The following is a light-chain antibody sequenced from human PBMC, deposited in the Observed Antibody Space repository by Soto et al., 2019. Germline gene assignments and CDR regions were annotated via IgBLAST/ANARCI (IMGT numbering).Light chain of an antibody. CDR3: HQYVSSPPYT. CDR2: GSS. Sequence: EGVLTQSPGTLSLSPGERATLSCRASQSVNNNYLAWYQQRPGQAPRLLIYGSSYRATGIPDRFSGSGSGTDFTITISRLEPEDFAVYYCHQYVSSPPYTFGHGTKLEI. J-gene: IGKJ2*01. V-gene: IGKV3-20*01. CDR1: QSVNNNY.